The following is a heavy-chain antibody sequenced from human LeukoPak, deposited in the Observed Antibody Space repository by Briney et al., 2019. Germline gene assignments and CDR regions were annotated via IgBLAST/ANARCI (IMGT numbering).Heavy chain of an antibody. J-gene: IGHJ6*02. V-gene: IGHV4-31*03. Sequence: SETLSLTCTVSGGSISSGGYYWSWIRQHPGKGLEWIGYIYYSGSTYYNPSLKSRITMSVDTSKNQFSLKLSSVTAADTAVYYCAREFWDSSGGYHYYYGMDVWGQGTTVTVSS. CDR3: AREFWDSSGGYHYYYGMDV. CDR1: GGSISSGGYY. D-gene: IGHD3-22*01. CDR2: IYYSGST.